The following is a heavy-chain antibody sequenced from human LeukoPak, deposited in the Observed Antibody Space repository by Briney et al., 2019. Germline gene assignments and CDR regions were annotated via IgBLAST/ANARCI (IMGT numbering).Heavy chain of an antibody. CDR1: GYTFTSYG. V-gene: IGHV1-18*01. CDR3: AREKSRLGELSSIDY. D-gene: IGHD3-16*02. J-gene: IGHJ4*02. CDR2: ISAYNGNT. Sequence: ASVKVSCKASGYTFTSYGISWVRQAPGQGLEWMGWISAYNGNTNYAQKLQGRVTMTTDTSTSTAYMELRSLRSDDTAVYYCAREKSRLGELSSIDYWGQGTLVTVSS.